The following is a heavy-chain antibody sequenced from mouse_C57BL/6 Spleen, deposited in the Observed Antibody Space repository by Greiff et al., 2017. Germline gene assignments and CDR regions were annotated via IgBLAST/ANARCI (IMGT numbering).Heavy chain of an antibody. D-gene: IGHD1-1*01. Sequence: VQLKQSGPVLVKPGASVKMSCKASGYTFTDYYMNWVKQSHGKSLEWIGVINPYNGGTSYNQKFKGKATLTVDKSSSTAYMELNSLTSEDSAVYYCARGGDYYGSSYGYCDVWGTGTTVTVSS. CDR1: GYTFTDYY. J-gene: IGHJ1*03. CDR2: INPYNGGT. V-gene: IGHV1-19*01. CDR3: ARGGDYYGSSYGYCDV.